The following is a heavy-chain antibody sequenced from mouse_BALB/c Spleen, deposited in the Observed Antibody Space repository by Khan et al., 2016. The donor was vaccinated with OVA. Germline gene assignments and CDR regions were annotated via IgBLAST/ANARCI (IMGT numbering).Heavy chain of an antibody. Sequence: EVELVESGGGLVQPGGSLKLSCAASGFDFSRYWMSWVRQAPGKGLEWIGEIDPDSSTINYTPFLKDKFIISRDNAKNMLYLQMSKVRSEDTALYYCARVGGWKGPYWGQGTTLTVSS. CDR2: IDPDSSTI. CDR1: GFDFSRYW. J-gene: IGHJ2*01. V-gene: IGHV4-1*02. D-gene: IGHD2-3*01. CDR3: ARVGGWKGPY.